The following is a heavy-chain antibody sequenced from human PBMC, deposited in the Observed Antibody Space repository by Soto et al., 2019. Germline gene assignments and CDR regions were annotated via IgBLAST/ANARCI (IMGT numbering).Heavy chain of an antibody. V-gene: IGHV3-66*01. CDR2: IYSGGST. CDR3: ARGDIVVVVAATLESHADAFDI. CDR1: GFTVSSNY. D-gene: IGHD2-15*01. Sequence: GGSLRLSCAASGFTVSSNYMSWVRQAPGKGLEWVSVIYSGGSTYYADSVKGRFTISRDNSKNTLYLQMNSLRAEDTAVYYCARGDIVVVVAATLESHADAFDIWGQGTMVTVSS. J-gene: IGHJ3*02.